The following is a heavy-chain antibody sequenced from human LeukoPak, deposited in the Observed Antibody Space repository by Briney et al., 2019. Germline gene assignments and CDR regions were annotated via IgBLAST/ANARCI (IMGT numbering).Heavy chain of an antibody. Sequence: GGSLRLSCSASGFTFSSHSMNWVRQAPGKGLEWVSAVSSTGSYIYYAGSVKGRFTISRDNAKNSLYLQMNGLRAEDTAVYYCVRDLWNEVKIFDYWGQGTLVTVSS. V-gene: IGHV3-21*01. D-gene: IGHD3-3*01. CDR1: GFTFSSHS. J-gene: IGHJ4*02. CDR3: VRDLWNEVKIFDY. CDR2: VSSTGSYI.